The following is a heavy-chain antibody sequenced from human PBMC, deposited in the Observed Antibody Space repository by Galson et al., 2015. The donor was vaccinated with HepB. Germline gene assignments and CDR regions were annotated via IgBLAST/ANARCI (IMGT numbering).Heavy chain of an antibody. CDR1: GGSISSSNW. V-gene: IGHV4-4*02. J-gene: IGHJ4*02. CDR2: IYHSGST. Sequence: SETLSLTCAVSGGSISSSNWWSWVRQPPGKGLEWIGEIYHSGSTNYNPSLKSRVTISVDKSKNQFSLKLSSVTAADTAVYYCAREGYCSSTSCYNGPFDYWGQGTLVTVSS. D-gene: IGHD2-2*02. CDR3: AREGYCSSTSCYNGPFDY.